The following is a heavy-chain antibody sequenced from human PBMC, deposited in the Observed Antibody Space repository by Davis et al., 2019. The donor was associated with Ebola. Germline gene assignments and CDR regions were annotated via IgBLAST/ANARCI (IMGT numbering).Heavy chain of an antibody. D-gene: IGHD3-22*01. CDR1: GFTFSRYW. Sequence: GESLKISCAASGFTFSRYWMSWVRQAPGKGLEWVANIKQDGSEEYYVDSVKGRFTISRDNAKNSVHLQMNSLRDEDTAVYFCARAGVNSYDSSGYYYDYWGQGTLVTVSS. CDR3: ARAGVNSYDSSGYYYDY. CDR2: IKQDGSEE. J-gene: IGHJ4*02. V-gene: IGHV3-7*01.